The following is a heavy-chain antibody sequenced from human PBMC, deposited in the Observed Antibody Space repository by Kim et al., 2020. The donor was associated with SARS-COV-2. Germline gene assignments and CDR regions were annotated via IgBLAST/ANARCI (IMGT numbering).Heavy chain of an antibody. CDR1: GFTFSSYG. J-gene: IGHJ6*02. CDR2: ISYDGSNK. V-gene: IGHV3-33*05. Sequence: GGSLRLSCAASGFTFSSYGMHWVRQAPGKGLEWVAVISYDGSNKYYADSVKGRFTISRDNSKNTLYLQMNSLRAEDTAVYYCARRQLWSNYYGMDVWGQGTTVTVSS. D-gene: IGHD5-18*01. CDR3: ARRQLWSNYYGMDV.